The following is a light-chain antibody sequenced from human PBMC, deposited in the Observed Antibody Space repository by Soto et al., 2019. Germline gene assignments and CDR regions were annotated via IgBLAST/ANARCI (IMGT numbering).Light chain of an antibody. Sequence: DIQMTQSPSTLSASVGDRVTITCRASQSISSWLAWYQQKPGKAPKLLIYDASRLESGVPSSFSVTGSGTEFTLTISSLHADDFANYYCQQGNTFGRGTKLEIK. CDR3: QQGNT. J-gene: IGKJ2*01. CDR1: QSISSW. CDR2: DAS. V-gene: IGKV1-5*01.